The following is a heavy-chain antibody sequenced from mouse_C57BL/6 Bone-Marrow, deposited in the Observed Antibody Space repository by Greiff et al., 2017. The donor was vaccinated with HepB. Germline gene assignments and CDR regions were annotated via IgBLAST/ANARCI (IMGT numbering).Heavy chain of an antibody. CDR1: GYTFTSYG. J-gene: IGHJ3*01. D-gene: IGHD2-2*01. Sequence: VQLQQSGAELARPGASVKLSCKASGYTFTSYGISWVKQRTGQGLEWIGAIYPRSGNTYYNEKFKGKAKLTADKSSSTAYMELRSLTSEDSAVYFCARDLGYGSWFAYWGQGTLVTVSA. CDR2: IYPRSGNT. V-gene: IGHV1-81*01. CDR3: ARDLGYGSWFAY.